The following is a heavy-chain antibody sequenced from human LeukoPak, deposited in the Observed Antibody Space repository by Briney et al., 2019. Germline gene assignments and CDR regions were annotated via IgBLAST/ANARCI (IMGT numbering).Heavy chain of an antibody. V-gene: IGHV4-59*08. J-gene: IGHJ5*02. CDR1: GGSISSYY. CDR3: ARRRGSGWDNWFDP. Sequence: SETLSLTCTVSGGSISSYYWSWIRQPPGKGLEWIGYIYYSGSTNYNPSLKSRVTISVDTSKNQFSLKLSSVTAADTAVYYCARRRGSGWDNWFDPWGQGTLVTVSS. CDR2: IYYSGST. D-gene: IGHD6-19*01.